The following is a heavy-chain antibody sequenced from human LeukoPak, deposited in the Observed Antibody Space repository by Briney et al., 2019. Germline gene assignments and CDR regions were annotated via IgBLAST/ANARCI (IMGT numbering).Heavy chain of an antibody. V-gene: IGHV1-69*06. CDR1: GYTFTSYG. D-gene: IGHD1/OR15-1a*01. CDR2: IIPIFGTA. CDR3: AREGNWNNDGYWFDP. J-gene: IGHJ5*02. Sequence: SVKVSCKASGYTFTSYGISWVRQAPGQGLEWMGGIIPIFGTANYAQKFQGRVTITADKSTSTAYMELSSLRSEDTAVYYCAREGNWNNDGYWFDPWGQGTLVTVSS.